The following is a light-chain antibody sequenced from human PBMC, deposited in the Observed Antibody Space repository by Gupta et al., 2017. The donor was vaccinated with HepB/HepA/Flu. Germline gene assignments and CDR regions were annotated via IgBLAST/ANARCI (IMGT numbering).Light chain of an antibody. V-gene: IGLV1-44*01. CDR3: ATWDDSRNGRV. J-gene: IGLJ2*01. Sequence: QPVLTQPPSASGTPGQWVTISCFGSSSNIGDNMVNWYQQLPGMAPKLLIYSNRQRPSGVPDRFSGSKSGTSASLAISGLQPEDEADYYCATWDDSRNGRVFGGGTKLTVL. CDR1: SSNIGDNM. CDR2: SNR.